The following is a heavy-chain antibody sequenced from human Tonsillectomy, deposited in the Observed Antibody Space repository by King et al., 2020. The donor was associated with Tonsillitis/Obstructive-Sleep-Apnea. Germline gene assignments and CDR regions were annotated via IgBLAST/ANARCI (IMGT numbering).Heavy chain of an antibody. V-gene: IGHV4-59*01. CDR1: GGSISSYY. J-gene: IGHJ5*02. D-gene: IGHD2-2*01. CDR2: IYYSGST. CDR3: ARDVPGSSSTDAGP. Sequence: QLQESGPGLVKPSETLSLTCTVSGGSISSYYWSWIRQPPGKGLEWIGYIYYSGSTNYNPSLKSRVTISVDTSKNQFSLKLSSVTAADTAVYYCARDVPGSSSTDAGPWGQGTLVTVSS.